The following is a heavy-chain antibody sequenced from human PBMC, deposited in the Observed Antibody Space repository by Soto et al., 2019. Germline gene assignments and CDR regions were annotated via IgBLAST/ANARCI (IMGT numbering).Heavy chain of an antibody. D-gene: IGHD7-27*01. CDR3: ARKAWVRFDY. Sequence: PSETLSLTCAVSGDSISSSVWWTWVRQPPGKELEWIGEVFHTGNTNYNPSLKSRVTMSVDKSTNEFSLKVTSVTAADTAIYYCARKAWVRFDYWGQGALVTVYS. CDR1: GDSISSSVW. V-gene: IGHV4-4*02. J-gene: IGHJ4*02. CDR2: VFHTGNT.